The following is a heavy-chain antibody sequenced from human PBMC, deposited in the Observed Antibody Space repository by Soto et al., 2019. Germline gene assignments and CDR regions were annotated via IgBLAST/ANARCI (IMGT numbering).Heavy chain of an antibody. D-gene: IGHD2-15*01. V-gene: IGHV4-4*07. J-gene: IGHJ5*02. CDR1: YGSISSYY. CDR2: IYASGST. CDR3: ARDTFDSVGRYTEDWFDP. Sequence: QVQLQESGPGLVKPSETLSLTCTVSYGSISSYYWSWIRRPAGKGLEWIGRIYASGSTNYNPSLKSRVTMSVVTSKNQFSLKLTSVTAADTALYYCARDTFDSVGRYTEDWFDPWGQGTLVTVSS.